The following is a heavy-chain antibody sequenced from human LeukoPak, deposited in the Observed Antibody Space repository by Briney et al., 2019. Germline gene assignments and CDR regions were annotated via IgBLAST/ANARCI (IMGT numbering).Heavy chain of an antibody. Sequence: SQTLSLTCTVSGGSISSGSYYWSWIRQPAGKGLEWIGRIYTSGSTNYNPSLKSRVTISVDTSKNQFSLKLSSVTAADTAVYYCARQDIVVVPAAFSSYYYYGMDVWGQGTTVTVSS. CDR3: ARQDIVVVPAAFSSYYYYGMDV. J-gene: IGHJ6*02. CDR2: IYTSGST. CDR1: GGSISSGSYY. D-gene: IGHD2-2*01. V-gene: IGHV4-61*02.